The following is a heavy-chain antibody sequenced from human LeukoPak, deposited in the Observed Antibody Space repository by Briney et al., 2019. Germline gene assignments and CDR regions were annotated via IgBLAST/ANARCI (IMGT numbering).Heavy chain of an antibody. V-gene: IGHV3-48*02. CDR1: GFTFSSYS. J-gene: IGHJ6*02. CDR2: IKGDATVI. CDR3: ASYSVAGYYYGMDV. Sequence: PGGSLRLSCAASGFTFSSYSMNWVRQAPGKGLEWLSYIKGDATVIYYADSVKGRFTISRDNAKNTLYLQMNSLRDEDTAVYYCASYSVAGYYYGMDVWGQGTTVTVSS. D-gene: IGHD6-19*01.